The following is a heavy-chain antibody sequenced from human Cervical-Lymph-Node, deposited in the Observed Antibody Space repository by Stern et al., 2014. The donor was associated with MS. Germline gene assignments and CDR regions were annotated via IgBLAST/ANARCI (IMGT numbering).Heavy chain of an antibody. CDR2: ISSSSSYI. V-gene: IGHV3-21*01. J-gene: IGHJ6*02. CDR3: ARVRDYYDSSGYYTHYYYYGMDV. Sequence: VQLVQSGGGLVKPGGSLRLSCAASGFTFSSYSMNWVRQAPGKGLEWVSSISSSSSYIYYADSVKGRFTISRDNAKNSLYLQMNSLRAEDTAVYYCARVRDYYDSSGYYTHYYYYGMDVWGQGTTVTVSS. D-gene: IGHD3-22*01. CDR1: GFTFSSYS.